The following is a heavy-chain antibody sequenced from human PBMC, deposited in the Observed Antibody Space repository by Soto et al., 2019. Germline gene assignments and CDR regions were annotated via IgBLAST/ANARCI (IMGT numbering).Heavy chain of an antibody. CDR3: ANASCSGGSCYYFDY. J-gene: IGHJ4*02. D-gene: IGHD2-15*01. V-gene: IGHV3-23*01. Sequence: GGSLRLSCAASGLTFSSYAMSWGRQAPGKGREWGSAISGSGGSTYYADSVKGRFTISRDNSKNTLYLQMNSLRAVDTAVYYCANASCSGGSCYYFDYWGQGTLVTVSS. CDR1: GLTFSSYA. CDR2: ISGSGGST.